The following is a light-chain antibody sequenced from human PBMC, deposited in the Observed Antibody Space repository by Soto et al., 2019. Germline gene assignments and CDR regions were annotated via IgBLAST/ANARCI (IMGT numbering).Light chain of an antibody. J-gene: IGLJ2*01. CDR2: TNN. V-gene: IGLV1-44*01. Sequence: QSVLTQPPSASGTPGQRVTISCSGSSSNIGDNTVNWYQQLPRTAPKLLIYTNNQRPSGVPDRFSGSKSGTSASLAISGLQSEDEADYYCAAWDDSLNGVLFGGGTKLTVL. CDR1: SSNIGDNT. CDR3: AAWDDSLNGVL.